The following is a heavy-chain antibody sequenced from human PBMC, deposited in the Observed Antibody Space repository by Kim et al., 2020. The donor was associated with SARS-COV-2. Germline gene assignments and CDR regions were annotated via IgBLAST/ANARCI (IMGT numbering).Heavy chain of an antibody. V-gene: IGHV4-39*07. D-gene: IGHD1-20*01. CDR3: ARGGGITGTTPYNWFDP. J-gene: IGHJ5*02. Sequence: KSRVTISVDTSKNQFSLKRSSVTAADTAVYYCARGGGITGTTPYNWFDPWGQGTLVTVSS.